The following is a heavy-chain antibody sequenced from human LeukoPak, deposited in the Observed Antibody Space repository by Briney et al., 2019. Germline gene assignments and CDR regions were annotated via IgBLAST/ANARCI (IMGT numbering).Heavy chain of an antibody. CDR1: GFTFSSYW. Sequence: AGGSLRLSCAASGFTFSSYWMSWVRQAPGKGLEWVANIKQDGSEKYYVDSVKGRFTISRDNAKNSLYLQMNSLRAEDTAVYYCARDRGGDYGDYSMYYFDYWGQGTLVTVSS. CDR2: IKQDGSEK. J-gene: IGHJ4*02. CDR3: ARDRGGDYGDYSMYYFDY. V-gene: IGHV3-7*03. D-gene: IGHD4-17*01.